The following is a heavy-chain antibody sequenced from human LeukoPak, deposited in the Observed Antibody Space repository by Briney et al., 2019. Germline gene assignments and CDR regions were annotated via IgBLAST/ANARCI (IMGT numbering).Heavy chain of an antibody. J-gene: IGHJ6*02. CDR2: ISYDGSNK. D-gene: IGHD6-13*01. Sequence: SGRSLRLSCAASGFTFSSYAMHWVRQAPGKGLEWVAVISYDGSNKYYADSVKGRFTISRDNAKNSLYLQMNSLRTEDTAVYYCASRYSSSWYNPIGDYYYGMDVWGQGTTVTVSS. V-gene: IGHV3-30-3*02. CDR3: ASRYSSSWYNPIGDYYYGMDV. CDR1: GFTFSSYA.